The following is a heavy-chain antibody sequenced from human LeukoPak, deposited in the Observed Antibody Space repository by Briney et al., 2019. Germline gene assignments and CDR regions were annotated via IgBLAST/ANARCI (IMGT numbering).Heavy chain of an antibody. D-gene: IGHD2-2*01. CDR1: GGSISSYH. CDR3: ARSTRGYEYQFDY. V-gene: IGHV4-59*01. Sequence: SETLSLTCTVSGGSISSYHWSWIRQPPGKGLEWIGYIYYSGSTKYNPSLKSRVTISVDTSKNQFSLKVRSVTAADTAVYYCARSTRGYEYQFDYWGQGTLVTVSS. CDR2: IYYSGST. J-gene: IGHJ4*02.